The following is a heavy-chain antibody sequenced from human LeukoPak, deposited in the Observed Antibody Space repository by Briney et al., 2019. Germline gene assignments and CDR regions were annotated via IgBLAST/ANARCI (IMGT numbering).Heavy chain of an antibody. CDR3: ARDRWLTKEKDYYYYMDV. CDR1: GDSVSSNSAA. Sequence: SQTLSLTCAISGDSVSSNSAAWNWIRQSPSRGLEWLGRTYYRSKWYNDYAVSVKSRITINPDTSKNQFSLQLNSVTPEDTAVYYCARDRWLTKEKDYYYYMDVWGKGTTVTVSS. D-gene: IGHD5-24*01. J-gene: IGHJ6*03. CDR2: TYYRSKWYN. V-gene: IGHV6-1*01.